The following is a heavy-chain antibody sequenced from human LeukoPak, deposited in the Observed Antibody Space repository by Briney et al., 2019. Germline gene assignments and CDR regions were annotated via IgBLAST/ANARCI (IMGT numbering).Heavy chain of an antibody. Sequence: GGSLRLSCAASGFTFDDYDMSWVRQAPGKGLEWVSGINWNGGSTGHADSVKGRFTISRDNARNSLYLQMNSLRAEDTALYYCARIAMAGIGDGFDIWGQGTMVTVSS. D-gene: IGHD6-19*01. CDR3: ARIAMAGIGDGFDI. J-gene: IGHJ3*02. CDR1: GFTFDDYD. V-gene: IGHV3-20*04. CDR2: INWNGGST.